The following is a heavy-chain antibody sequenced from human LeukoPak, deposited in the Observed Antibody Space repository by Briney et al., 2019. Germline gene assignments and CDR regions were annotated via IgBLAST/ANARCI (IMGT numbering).Heavy chain of an antibody. CDR2: IYSGETT. CDR3: ARISGGSFDV. V-gene: IGHV3-53*01. J-gene: IGHJ3*01. CDR1: GLSVNSNY. Sequence: GASLRLAWSPSGLSVNSNYMTSVRHSQGAGLEWVSLIYSGETTYYADSVKGRFTISRDTSQNTLYLQMNRLRAEDRAVYYCARISGGSFDVWGQGTTVTV. D-gene: IGHD3-10*01.